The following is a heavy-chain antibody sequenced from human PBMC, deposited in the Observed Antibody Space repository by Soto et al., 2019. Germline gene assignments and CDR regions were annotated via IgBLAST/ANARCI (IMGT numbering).Heavy chain of an antibody. J-gene: IGHJ4*02. CDR2: INHSGST. V-gene: IGHV4-34*01. D-gene: IGHD2-15*01. CDR3: ARGFQCSGGSCFADVHY. Sequence: SETLSLTCAVYGGSFSGYYWSWIRQPPGKGLEWIGEINHSGSTNYNPSLKSRVTISVDTSKNQFSLKLSSVTAADTAVYYCARGFQCSGGSCFADVHYWGQGTLVTVSS. CDR1: GGSFSGYY.